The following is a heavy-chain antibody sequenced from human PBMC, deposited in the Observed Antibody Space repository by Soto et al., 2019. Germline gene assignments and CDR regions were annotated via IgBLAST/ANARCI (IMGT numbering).Heavy chain of an antibody. CDR3: ARDFGYSSGYWGWFDP. CDR1: GGSISSYY. Sequence: SETLSLTCTVSGGSISSYYWSWIRQPPGKGLEWIGYIYYSGSTNYNPSLKSRVTISVDTSKNQFSLKLSSVTAADTAVYYCARDFGYSSGYWGWFDPWGQGTLVTVSS. V-gene: IGHV4-59*01. D-gene: IGHD3-22*01. J-gene: IGHJ5*02. CDR2: IYYSGST.